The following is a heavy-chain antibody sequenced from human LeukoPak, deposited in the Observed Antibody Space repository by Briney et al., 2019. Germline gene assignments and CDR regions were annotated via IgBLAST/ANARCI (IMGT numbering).Heavy chain of an antibody. Sequence: GGSLRLSCAASGFTFSSYSMNWVHQAPGKGLEGVSSISSSSSYIYYADSVKGRLTISRDNAKNSLYLQMNSLRAEDTAVYYCARAVAQMDYFDYWGQGTLVTVSS. CDR2: ISSSSSYI. CDR1: GFTFSSYS. V-gene: IGHV3-21*01. D-gene: IGHD6-19*01. J-gene: IGHJ4*02. CDR3: ARAVAQMDYFDY.